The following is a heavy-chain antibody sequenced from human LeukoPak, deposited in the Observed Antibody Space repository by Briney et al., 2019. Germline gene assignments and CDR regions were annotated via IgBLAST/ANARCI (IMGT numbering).Heavy chain of an antibody. V-gene: IGHV3-33*01. CDR2: IFSDGYTK. CDR3: ARASGPFDF. CDR1: GFIFSTYG. Sequence: GGSLRLSCAASGFIFSTYGLHWVRQAPGEGLEWVAVIFSDGYTKYYAASVKDRFTISRDNSKNTLYLHMNSLIPGDTGVYYCARASGPFDFWGQGTLLTVSS. D-gene: IGHD3-10*01. J-gene: IGHJ4*02.